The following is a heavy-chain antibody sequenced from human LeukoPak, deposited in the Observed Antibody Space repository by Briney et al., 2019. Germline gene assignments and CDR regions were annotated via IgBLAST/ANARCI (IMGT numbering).Heavy chain of an antibody. J-gene: IGHJ4*02. V-gene: IGHV3-7*01. CDR3: AREATTSRPGDY. CDR2: VNQDGSET. D-gene: IGHD1-1*01. CDR1: GFTFSNFW. Sequence: PGGSLRLSCAAPGFTFSNFWMKWVRQAPGKGLEWVANVNQDGSETHYVDSVKGRFTISRDNAKNSLFLQLNSLRAEDTAVYYCAREATTSRPGDYWGLGTLVTVSS.